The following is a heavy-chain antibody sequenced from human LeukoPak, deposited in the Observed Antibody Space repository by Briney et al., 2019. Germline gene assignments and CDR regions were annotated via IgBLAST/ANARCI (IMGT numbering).Heavy chain of an antibody. CDR2: INAGNGNT. D-gene: IGHD3-22*01. V-gene: IGHV1-3*01. CDR1: GCTFISYT. CDR3: ARPLYYYDSSGYYTHYFDY. J-gene: IGHJ4*02. Sequence: ASVKVSCKASGCTFISYTLHWVRQAPGQRLEWMGWINAGNGNTKFSQKFQGRVTFTRDTSASTAYMELSSLRSEDTAVYYCARPLYYYDSSGYYTHYFDYWGQGTLVTVSS.